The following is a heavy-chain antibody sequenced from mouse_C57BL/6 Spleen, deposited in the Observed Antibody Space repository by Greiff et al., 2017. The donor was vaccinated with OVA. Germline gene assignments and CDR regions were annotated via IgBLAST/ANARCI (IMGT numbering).Heavy chain of an antibody. D-gene: IGHD4-1*01. CDR3: ARLGRKGGLDY. CDR2: ISSGSSTI. CDR1: GFTFSDYG. Sequence: DVKLVESGGGLVKPGGSLKLSCAASGFTFSDYGMHWVRQAPEKGLEWVAYISSGSSTIYYADTVKGRFTISRDNAKNTLFLQMTSLRSEDTAMYYCARLGRKGGLDYGGQGTTLTVSS. J-gene: IGHJ2*01. V-gene: IGHV5-17*01.